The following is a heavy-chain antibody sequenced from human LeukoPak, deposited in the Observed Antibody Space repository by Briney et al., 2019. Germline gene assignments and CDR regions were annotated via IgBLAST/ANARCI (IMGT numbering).Heavy chain of an antibody. J-gene: IGHJ4*02. CDR1: GLTVTNAW. V-gene: IGHV3-48*01. Sequence: GGSLRLSCSASGLTVTNAWMNWVRQAPGKGLEWVSYITSSSSAKYYADSVKGRFTISRDNAENSLYLQMNSLRAEDTAVYYCTRDQEGSDYWGQGTLVTVSS. CDR2: ITSSSSAK. CDR3: TRDQEGSDY.